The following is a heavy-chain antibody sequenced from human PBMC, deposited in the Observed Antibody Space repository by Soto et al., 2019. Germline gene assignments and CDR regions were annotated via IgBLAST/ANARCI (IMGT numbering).Heavy chain of an antibody. J-gene: IGHJ6*02. D-gene: IGHD3-10*01. CDR2: IYYSGST. CDR3: ARDGFRSGSDNYGMDV. Sequence: QVQLQESGPGLVKPSQTLSLTCTVSGGSISSGDYYWSWIRHPPGKGLEWIGYIYYSGSTYYNPSLKSRVTISVDTSKNQFSLKLSSVTAADTAVYYCARDGFRSGSDNYGMDVWGQGTTVTVSS. V-gene: IGHV4-30-4*01. CDR1: GGSISSGDYY.